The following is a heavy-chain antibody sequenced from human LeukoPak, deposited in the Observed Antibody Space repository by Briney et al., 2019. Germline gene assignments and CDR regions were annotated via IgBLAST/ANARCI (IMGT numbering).Heavy chain of an antibody. CDR3: AREDYYDGNFYSAAFDR. V-gene: IGHV3-21*01. J-gene: IGHJ4*02. CDR1: GFSLRSYS. CDR2: IRSTSGYI. D-gene: IGHD3-22*01. Sequence: GGSLRLSCAASGFSLRSYSMNWVRQAPGKGLEWVSSIRSTSGYIYYPDSVKGRFTISRDNAKNSLYLQLNSLRAEDTAVYYCAREDYYDGNFYSAAFDRWGQGTLVTVST.